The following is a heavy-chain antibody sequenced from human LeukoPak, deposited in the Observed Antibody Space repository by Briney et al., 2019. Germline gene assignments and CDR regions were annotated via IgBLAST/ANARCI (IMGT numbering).Heavy chain of an antibody. V-gene: IGHV1-8*01. CDR3: ARAVGATNHLDY. CDR2: MNPNSGNT. Sequence: ASVKVSCKASGYTFISDEINCVRQATGQGLEWMGWMNPNSGNTGSAQKFQGRLTMTRNKSISTVYMELSSLRSEDTAVYFCARAVGATNHLDYWGQGTLVTVSS. D-gene: IGHD1-26*01. CDR1: GYTFISDE. J-gene: IGHJ4*02.